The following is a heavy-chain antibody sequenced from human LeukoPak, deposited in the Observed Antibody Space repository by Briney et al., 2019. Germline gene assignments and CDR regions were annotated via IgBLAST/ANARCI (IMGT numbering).Heavy chain of an antibody. Sequence: GGSLRLSCTASGFSFSTYTMNWVRQAPGKGLEWISYITGSSNTIYHADSVRGRLTISKDNARNSLYLQMNRLRVEDTAVYYCVRGLYYYESHGTFDIWGQGTMVTVSS. CDR1: GFSFSTYT. CDR3: VRGLYYYESHGTFDI. V-gene: IGHV3-48*01. CDR2: ITGSSNTI. D-gene: IGHD3-22*01. J-gene: IGHJ3*02.